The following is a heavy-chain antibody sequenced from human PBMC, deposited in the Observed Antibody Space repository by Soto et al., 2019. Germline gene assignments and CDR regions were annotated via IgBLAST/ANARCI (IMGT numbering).Heavy chain of an antibody. CDR3: ASPIHIVGATNYAFDI. D-gene: IGHD1-26*01. CDR1: GFTFSSYS. CDR2: ISSSSSTI. Sequence: GGSLRLSCAASGFTFSSYSMNWVRQAPGKGLEWVSYISSSSSTIYYADSVKGRFTISRDNAKNSLYLQMNSLRDEDTAVYYCASPIHIVGATNYAFDIWGQGTMVTVSS. V-gene: IGHV3-48*02. J-gene: IGHJ3*02.